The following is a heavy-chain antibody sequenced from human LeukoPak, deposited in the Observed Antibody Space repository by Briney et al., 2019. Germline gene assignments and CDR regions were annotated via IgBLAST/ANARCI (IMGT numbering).Heavy chain of an antibody. J-gene: IGHJ4*02. Sequence: QSGGSERLYCAASGFTFSSYAMSWVRQAPGKGLEWVANIKQDGSEKYYVDSVKGRFTISRDNAKNSLYLQMNSLRAEDTAVYYCAREYRIGIAVAGYYFDYWGQGTLVTVSS. D-gene: IGHD6-19*01. CDR3: AREYRIGIAVAGYYFDY. CDR2: IKQDGSEK. CDR1: GFTFSSYA. V-gene: IGHV3-7*01.